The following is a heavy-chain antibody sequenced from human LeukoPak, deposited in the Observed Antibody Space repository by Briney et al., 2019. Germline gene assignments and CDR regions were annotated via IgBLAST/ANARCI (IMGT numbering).Heavy chain of an antibody. D-gene: IGHD1-14*01. CDR1: GFTFNNYA. V-gene: IGHV3-23*01. J-gene: IGHJ4*02. Sequence: GGPLRLSCAASGFTFNNYAMNWVRQAPGKGLQWVSAVSGDGQRTFYADSVKGRFIIFRDNSMNTLSLQMNNLKVEDTAIYYCAKEQDNLLLLSHFDSWGQGILVTVSA. CDR2: VSGDGQRT. CDR3: AKEQDNLLLLSHFDS.